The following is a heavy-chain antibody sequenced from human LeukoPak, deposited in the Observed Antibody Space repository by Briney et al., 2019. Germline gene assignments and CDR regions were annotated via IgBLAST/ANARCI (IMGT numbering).Heavy chain of an antibody. CDR3: ARGSSGWAVIYYYMDV. CDR2: INPNSGGT. V-gene: IGHV1-2*02. D-gene: IGHD6-19*01. J-gene: IGHJ6*03. CDR1: GYTFTGYY. Sequence: ASVKVSCKASGYTFTGYYMHWVRQAPGQGLEWMGWINPNSGGTNYAQKFQGTVTMTRDTSISTAYMELSRLRSDDTAVYYCARGSSGWAVIYYYMDVWGKGTTVTVSS.